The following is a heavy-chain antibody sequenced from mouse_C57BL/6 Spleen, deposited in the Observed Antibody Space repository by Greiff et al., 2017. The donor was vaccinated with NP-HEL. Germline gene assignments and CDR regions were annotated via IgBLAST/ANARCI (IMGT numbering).Heavy chain of an antibody. Sequence: EVKVVESGPELVKPGASVKISCKASGYSFTDYNMNWVKQSNGKSLEWIGVINPNYGTTSYNQKFKGKATLTVDQSSSTAYMQLNSLTSEDSAVYYCARPSSVHAMDYWGQGTSVTVSS. D-gene: IGHD3-2*02. CDR3: ARPSSVHAMDY. V-gene: IGHV1-39*01. CDR2: INPNYGTT. CDR1: GYSFTDYN. J-gene: IGHJ4*01.